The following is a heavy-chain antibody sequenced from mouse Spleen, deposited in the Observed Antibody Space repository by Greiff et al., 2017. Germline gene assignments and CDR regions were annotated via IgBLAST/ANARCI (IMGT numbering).Heavy chain of an antibody. V-gene: IGHV5-9-3*01. CDR3: ARHPITGPRAWFAY. D-gene: IGHD4-1*01. CDR1: GFTFSSYA. CDR2: ISSGGSYT. Sequence: EVKLVESGGGLVKPGGSLKLSCAASGFTFSSYAMSWVRQTPEKRLEWVATISSGGSYTYYPDSVKGRFTISRDNAKNTLYLQMSSLMSEDTAMYYCARHPITGPRAWFAYWGQGTLVTVSA. J-gene: IGHJ3*01.